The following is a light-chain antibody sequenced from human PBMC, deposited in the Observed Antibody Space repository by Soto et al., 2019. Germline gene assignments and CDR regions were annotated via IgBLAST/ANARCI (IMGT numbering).Light chain of an antibody. J-gene: IGKJ2*01. CDR1: ETIGRAY. CDR3: HQYATSPFT. CDR2: ATS. Sequence: IVLTQSPGTLSLSPGERATVSCRASETIGRAYFAWYQHRPGRTPRLVLSATSNRPAGIPDRFGGSGSWADFNLTISGVEPEDFAVYYCHQYATSPFTFGQGTQLEI. V-gene: IGKV3-20*01.